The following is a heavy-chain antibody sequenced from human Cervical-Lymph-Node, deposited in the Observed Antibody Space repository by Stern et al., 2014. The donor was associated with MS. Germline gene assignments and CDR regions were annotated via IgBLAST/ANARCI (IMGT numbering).Heavy chain of an antibody. CDR1: GFTFSRNG. CDR3: VAYASGDNINH. D-gene: IGHD6-19*01. V-gene: IGHV3-33*03. CDR2: RWYDGSND. J-gene: IGHJ5*02. Sequence: VQQVESGGGVVQPGRSLRLSCAASGFTFSRNGMHWVRQAPGKGLEWAAVRWYDGSNDNYVDSVKGRFTISRDNSKNTLYLQMNSLRVEDTAVYYCVAYASGDNINHWGQGTLVTVSS.